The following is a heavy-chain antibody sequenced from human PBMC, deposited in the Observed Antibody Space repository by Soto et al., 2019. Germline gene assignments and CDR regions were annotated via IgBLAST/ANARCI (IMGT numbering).Heavy chain of an antibody. Sequence: QVQLQESGPGLVKPSETLSLTCTVSGGSISSYYWSWIRQPPGKGLEWIGYIYYSGSTNYNHTLKSRITISVDTSKNQFSLKLSSVTAADTAVYYCARGLESYYYDSSGYRNHDAFDIWGQGTMVTVSS. CDR1: GGSISSYY. CDR2: IYYSGST. V-gene: IGHV4-59*01. D-gene: IGHD3-22*01. J-gene: IGHJ3*02. CDR3: ARGLESYYYDSSGYRNHDAFDI.